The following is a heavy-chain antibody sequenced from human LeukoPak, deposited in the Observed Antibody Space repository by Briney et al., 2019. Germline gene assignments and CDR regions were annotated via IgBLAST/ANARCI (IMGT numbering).Heavy chain of an antibody. D-gene: IGHD3-10*01. Sequence: GASVKVSCKASGYTFTSYGISWVRQAPGQGLEWMGGIIPIFGTANYAQKFQGRVTITTDESTSTAYMELSSLRSEDTAVYYCARDMVRESDWFDPWGQGTLVTVSP. CDR1: GYTFTSYG. V-gene: IGHV1-69*05. J-gene: IGHJ5*02. CDR2: IIPIFGTA. CDR3: ARDMVRESDWFDP.